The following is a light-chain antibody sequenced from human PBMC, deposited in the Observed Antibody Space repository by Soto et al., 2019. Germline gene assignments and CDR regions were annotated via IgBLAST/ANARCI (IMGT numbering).Light chain of an antibody. V-gene: IGKV3-20*01. CDR1: QSVNSLY. J-gene: IGKJ5*01. Sequence: EIALTQSPGTLSLSPGERATLSCRASQSVNSLYLAWYQQKPGQAPRLLIYGASSRATGIPDRFSGSGSGTDFTLTISRLEPDDVAVYYCQCYSGSQTFGGGPRLEIK. CDR2: GAS. CDR3: QCYSGSQT.